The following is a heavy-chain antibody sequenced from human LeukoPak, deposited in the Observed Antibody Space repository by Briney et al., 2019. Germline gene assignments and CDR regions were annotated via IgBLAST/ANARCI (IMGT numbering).Heavy chain of an antibody. V-gene: IGHV3-30-3*02. CDR2: ISYDGSNK. Sequence: GGSLRLSCAASGFTFSSYAMHWVRQAPGKGLEWMAVISYDGSNKYYADSVKGRFTISRDNSKNTLYLQMNSLRAEDTAVYYCAKQYYYDSSGYWVFDYWGQGTLVTVSS. D-gene: IGHD3-22*01. CDR3: AKQYYYDSSGYWVFDY. J-gene: IGHJ4*02. CDR1: GFTFSSYA.